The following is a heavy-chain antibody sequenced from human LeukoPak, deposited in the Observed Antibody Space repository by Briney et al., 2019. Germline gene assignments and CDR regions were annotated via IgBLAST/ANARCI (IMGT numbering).Heavy chain of an antibody. V-gene: IGHV1-18*04. CDR2: IGTYGGDT. CDR1: GYTFTGYY. CDR3: ARDLWNFYDDSGYNRDFDS. J-gene: IGHJ5*01. Sequence: ASVKVSCKASGYTFTGYYMHWVRQAPGQGLEWMGWIGTYGGDTYYAQKFQGRITVTTDTSTSTVYMELRNLRSDDTAVYYCARDLWNFYDDSGYNRDFDSWGQGTLVTVSS. D-gene: IGHD3-22*01.